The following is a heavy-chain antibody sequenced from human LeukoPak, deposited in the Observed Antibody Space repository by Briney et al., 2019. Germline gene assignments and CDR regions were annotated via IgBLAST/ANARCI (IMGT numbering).Heavy chain of an antibody. CDR2: IAYDGGNK. J-gene: IGHJ4*02. V-gene: IGHV3-30*04. CDR1: GFTFSDYA. CDR3: ANGYFDH. Sequence: GGSLRLSCAASGFTFSDYAMHWVRQAPGKGLEWVAVIAYDGGNKYFADSVKGRFTISRGNSKNTLYLQMSSLRAEDTAVYYCANGYFDHWGQGTLVTVSS.